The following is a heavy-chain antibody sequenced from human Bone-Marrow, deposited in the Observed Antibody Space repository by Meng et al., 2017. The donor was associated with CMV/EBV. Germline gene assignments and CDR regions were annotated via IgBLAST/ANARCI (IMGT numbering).Heavy chain of an antibody. Sequence: SGYTSNVYYIHWMRQAPGQGFEWMGWINPNSGGTNYAQKFQGRVTMTRDTSINTAYMEVSRLKSDDTAVYYCARGILLAGKGAFDYWGQGSLVTVSS. D-gene: IGHD6-19*01. CDR1: GYTSNVYY. J-gene: IGHJ4*02. CDR2: INPNSGGT. CDR3: ARGILLAGKGAFDY. V-gene: IGHV1-2*02.